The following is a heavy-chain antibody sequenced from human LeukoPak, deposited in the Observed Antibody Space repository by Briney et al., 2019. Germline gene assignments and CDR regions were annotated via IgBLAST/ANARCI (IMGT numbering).Heavy chain of an antibody. V-gene: IGHV5-51*01. CDR2: IYPGDSDT. D-gene: IGHD3-9*01. CDR3: ARRNYDILTGYLYNWFDP. CDR1: GYSFTSYW. J-gene: IGHJ5*02. Sequence: GESLKISCKGSGYSFTSYWIGWVRQMPGKGLEWMGIIYPGDSDTRYSPSFQGQVTISADKSISTAYLQWSSLKASDTAMYYCARRNYDILTGYLYNWFDPWGQGTPVTVSS.